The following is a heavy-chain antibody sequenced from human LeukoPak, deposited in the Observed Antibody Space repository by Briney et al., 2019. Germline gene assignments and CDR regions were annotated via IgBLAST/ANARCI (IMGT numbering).Heavy chain of an antibody. D-gene: IGHD2-21*01. CDR1: GITFSSFA. CDR3: AADVIPGPKGFDP. CDR2: IVVGSGTT. V-gene: IGHV1-58*01. Sequence: SVKVSCKTSGITFSSFAVQWVRQARGQRLEWIGWIVVGSGTTKYAQKFQERVTITRDMSTSTAFMELRSLRFDDAAVYYCAADVIPGPKGFDPWGQGTLVTVSS. J-gene: IGHJ5*02.